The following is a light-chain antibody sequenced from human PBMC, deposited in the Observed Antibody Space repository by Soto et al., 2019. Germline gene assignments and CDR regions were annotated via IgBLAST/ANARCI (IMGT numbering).Light chain of an antibody. CDR3: SSYAGSNNFV. J-gene: IGLJ1*01. Sequence: QSVLTQPPSASGSSGQSVTISCTGTSSDVGGYNYVSWYQQHPGKAPKLMIYEVSKRPSGVPDRFSGSKSGNTASLTVSGLQAEDEADYYCSSYAGSNNFVFGTGT. CDR2: EVS. V-gene: IGLV2-8*01. CDR1: SSDVGGYNY.